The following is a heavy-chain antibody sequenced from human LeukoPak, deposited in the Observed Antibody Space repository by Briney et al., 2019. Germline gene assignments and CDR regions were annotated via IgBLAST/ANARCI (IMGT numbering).Heavy chain of an antibody. V-gene: IGHV4-39*01. D-gene: IGHD1-7*01. J-gene: IGHJ4*02. Sequence: SETLSLTCTVSGGSISSSSYYWGWIRQPPGKGLEWIGSIYYSGSTYYNPSLKSRVTISVDTSKNQFSLKLSSVTAADTAVYYCARHGSITGTKGWGQGTLVTVSS. CDR2: IYYSGST. CDR3: ARHGSITGTKG. CDR1: GGSISSSSYY.